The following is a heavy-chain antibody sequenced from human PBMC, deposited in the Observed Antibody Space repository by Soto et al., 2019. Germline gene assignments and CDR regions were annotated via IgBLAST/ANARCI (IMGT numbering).Heavy chain of an antibody. D-gene: IGHD6-13*01. CDR3: AREQELVAGHYYYGMDV. Sequence: QVQLVQSGAEVKKPGASVKVSCKASGYTFTSYDINWVRQATGQGLEWMGWMNPNSGNTGYAQKFQGRVTMTRNTSISTAYRELSSLRSEDTAVYYCAREQELVAGHYYYGMDVWGQGTTVTVSS. J-gene: IGHJ6*02. CDR1: GYTFTSYD. CDR2: MNPNSGNT. V-gene: IGHV1-8*01.